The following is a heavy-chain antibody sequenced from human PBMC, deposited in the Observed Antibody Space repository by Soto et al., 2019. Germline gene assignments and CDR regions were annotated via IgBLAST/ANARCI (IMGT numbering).Heavy chain of an antibody. CDR3: AQVRWGGRFVSRPHYSVY. J-gene: IGHJ4*02. CDR1: GFTFDDYA. CDR2: ISWNSGSI. V-gene: IGHV3-9*01. Sequence: GGSLRVSCAAPGFTFDDYAMHWVGLAPGKGLEWVSGISWNSGSIGYADSVKGRFTISRDNAKYALYLQMNRLSDEDTALYYCAQVRWGGRFVSRPHYSVYWGQIPMVTLSP. D-gene: IGHD6-6*01.